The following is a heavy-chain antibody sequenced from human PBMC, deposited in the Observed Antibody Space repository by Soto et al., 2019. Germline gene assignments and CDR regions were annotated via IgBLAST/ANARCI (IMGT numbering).Heavy chain of an antibody. V-gene: IGHV3-66*01. Sequence: EVQLVESGGGLVQPGGSLRLSCAASGFTVSSNHMSWVRQAPGKGLEWVSAIYPSGDAHYADSVRDRFSISRDNSKNTLYLQMNRLRAEDTAVYYCVRDANRSRYDCWGQGTLAIVSS. D-gene: IGHD1-26*01. CDR3: VRDANRSRYDC. CDR1: GFTVSSNH. CDR2: IYPSGDA. J-gene: IGHJ4*02.